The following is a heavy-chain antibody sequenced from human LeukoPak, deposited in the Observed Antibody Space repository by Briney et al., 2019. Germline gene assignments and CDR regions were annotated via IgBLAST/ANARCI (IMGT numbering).Heavy chain of an antibody. Sequence: GGSLRLSCAASGFTFSSYWMDSVRQAPGEGLVWVSRINSDGSTTTYADSVEGRFTISRDNAKNTLYLQMNSLRAEDTAVYYCARGHTSMVDYWGQGTLVTVSS. V-gene: IGHV3-74*01. CDR3: ARGHTSMVDY. CDR1: GFTFSSYW. J-gene: IGHJ4*02. CDR2: INSDGSTT. D-gene: IGHD5-18*01.